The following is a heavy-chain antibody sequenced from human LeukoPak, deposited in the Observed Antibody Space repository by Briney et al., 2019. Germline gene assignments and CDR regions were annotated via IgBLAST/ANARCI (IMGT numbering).Heavy chain of an antibody. V-gene: IGHV3-64D*06. CDR3: VKDDSYYYDSGGYPT. J-gene: IGHJ3*01. CDR2: ISANGGST. CDR1: GLTFSSYW. D-gene: IGHD3-22*01. Sequence: GGSLRLSCAASGLTFSSYWMYWVRQAPGKGLEYVSAISANGGSTYYADPVKGRFTISRDNSKNTLSLQMSSLRAEDTAVYYCVKDDSYYYDSGGYPTWGQGTMVTVSS.